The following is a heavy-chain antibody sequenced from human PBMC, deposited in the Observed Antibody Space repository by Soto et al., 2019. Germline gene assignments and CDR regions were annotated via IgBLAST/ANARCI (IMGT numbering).Heavy chain of an antibody. D-gene: IGHD2-2*01. V-gene: IGHV1-18*01. J-gene: IGHJ6*02. CDR2: ISAYNGNT. CDR1: GYTFTSYG. CDR3: ARGTVVVPAASTYYYYGMDV. Sequence: ASVKVSCKASGYTFTSYGISWVRQAPGQGLEWMGWISAYNGNTNYAQKLQGRVTTTTDTSTSTAYMELRSLRSDDTAVYYCARGTVVVPAASTYYYYGMDVWGQGTTVTVSS.